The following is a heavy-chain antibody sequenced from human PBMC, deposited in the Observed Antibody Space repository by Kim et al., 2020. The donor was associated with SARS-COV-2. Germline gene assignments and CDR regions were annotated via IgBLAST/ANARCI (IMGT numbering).Heavy chain of an antibody. CDR2: INSDGSST. CDR3: ARAAPGTRNAFVI. CDR1: GFTFSSFW. Sequence: GGSLRLSCAASGFTFSSFWMNWVRQAPGKGLVWVSRINSDGSSTCYADSVKGRFSISRDNAKNMVCLQMNNLRADDTAVYHCARAAPGTRNAFVIWGQEAIVTAAS. J-gene: IGHJ3*02. D-gene: IGHD6-13*01. V-gene: IGHV3-74*01.